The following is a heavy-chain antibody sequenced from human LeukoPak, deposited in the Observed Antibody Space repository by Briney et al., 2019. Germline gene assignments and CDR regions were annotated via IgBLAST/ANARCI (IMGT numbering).Heavy chain of an antibody. V-gene: IGHV4-30-2*01. CDR2: IYHSGST. CDR3: ARAGYSGYALFYY. CDR1: GGSISSGGYS. Sequence: SETLSLTCAVSGGSISSGGYSWRWIRRPPGKGLEWIGYIYHSGSTYYNPSLKSRVTTSVDRSKNQFSLKLSTVTAADAAVYYCARAGYSGYALFYYWGQGTLVTVSS. J-gene: IGHJ4*02. D-gene: IGHD5-12*01.